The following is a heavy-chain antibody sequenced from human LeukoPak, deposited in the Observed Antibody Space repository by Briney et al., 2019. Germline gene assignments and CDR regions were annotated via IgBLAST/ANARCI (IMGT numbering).Heavy chain of an antibody. CDR2: ISSSSSTI. J-gene: IGHJ4*02. Sequence: PGGSLRLSCAASGFTFSCYSMNWVRQTPGKGLEWVSYISSSSSTIYYADSVKGRFTISRDNAKNSLYLQMNSLRAEDTAVYYCARGDYGHYYDSSGYGRFDYWGQGTLVTVSS. CDR1: GFTFSCYS. V-gene: IGHV3-48*01. D-gene: IGHD3-22*01. CDR3: ARGDYGHYYDSSGYGRFDY.